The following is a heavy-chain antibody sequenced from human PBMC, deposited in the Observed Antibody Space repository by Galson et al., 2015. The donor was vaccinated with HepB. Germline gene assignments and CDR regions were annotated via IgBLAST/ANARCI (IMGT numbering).Heavy chain of an antibody. Sequence: PGLSWSASGATFYDAWMSWVRQAPGKGLEGVGRVKSKAAGETTDYAAPVKGRFTVSRDDSKKMVYLQMNSLEIEDTAMYYCTTGAGSFDTWGQGTMVTVSS. D-gene: IGHD6-19*01. CDR3: TTGAGSFDT. CDR2: VKSKAAGETT. CDR1: GATFYDAW. J-gene: IGHJ3*02. V-gene: IGHV3-15*01.